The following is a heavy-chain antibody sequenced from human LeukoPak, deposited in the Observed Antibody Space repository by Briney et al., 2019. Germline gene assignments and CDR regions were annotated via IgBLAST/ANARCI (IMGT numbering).Heavy chain of an antibody. CDR2: ISSSPSPI. CDR3: ARDMPVAGPLDY. CDR1: GFTLSSDS. Sequence: GGSLRLSCVASGFTLSSDSMNWVRQAPGKGLEWVSYISSSPSPIYYADSVKGRFTISRDNAKNSLYLQMNSLRAEDTAVYYCARDMPVAGPLDYWGQGTLVTVSS. V-gene: IGHV3-48*04. J-gene: IGHJ4*02. D-gene: IGHD6-19*01.